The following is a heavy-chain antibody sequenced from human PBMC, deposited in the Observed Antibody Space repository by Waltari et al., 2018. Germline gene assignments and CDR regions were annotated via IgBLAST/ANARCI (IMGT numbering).Heavy chain of an antibody. Sequence: QVQLQESGPGLVKPSETLSLTCTVSGGSISSYYWSWIRQPPGKGLEWIGYIYYSGSTNYNPSLKSRVTISVDTSKNQFSLKLSSVTAADTAVYYCARAPYSSSWYGYWGQGTLVTVSS. CDR1: GGSISSYY. D-gene: IGHD6-13*01. CDR3: ARAPYSSSWYGY. CDR2: IYYSGST. J-gene: IGHJ4*02. V-gene: IGHV4-59*12.